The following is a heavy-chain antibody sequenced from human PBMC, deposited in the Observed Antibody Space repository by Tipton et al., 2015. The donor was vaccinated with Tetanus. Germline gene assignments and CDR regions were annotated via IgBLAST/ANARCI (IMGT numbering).Heavy chain of an antibody. CDR1: GFTVSSNF. CDR2: ISSTSSYI. Sequence: SLRLSCAASGFTVSSNFMSWVRQAPGKGLEWVSSISSTSSYIYYADSLKGRFTISRDNAKNSLYLQMNSLRAEDTAVYYCASGSALDYWGQGILVTVSS. CDR3: ASGSALDY. J-gene: IGHJ4*02. D-gene: IGHD6-25*01. V-gene: IGHV3-21*01.